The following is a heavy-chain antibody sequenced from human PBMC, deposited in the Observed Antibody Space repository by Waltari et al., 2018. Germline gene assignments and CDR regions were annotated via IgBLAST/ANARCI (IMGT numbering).Heavy chain of an antibody. Sequence: EVQLVESGGGLVQPGGSLRLSCAASGFTFSSYWMHWVRQAPGKGLVWVSRINSEGSSTSYADSVKGRFTISRDNAKNTLYLQMNSLRAEDTAVYYCARDPYSYGFFDYWGQGTLVTVSS. V-gene: IGHV3-74*01. CDR1: GFTFSSYW. J-gene: IGHJ4*02. CDR2: INSEGSST. D-gene: IGHD5-18*01. CDR3: ARDPYSYGFFDY.